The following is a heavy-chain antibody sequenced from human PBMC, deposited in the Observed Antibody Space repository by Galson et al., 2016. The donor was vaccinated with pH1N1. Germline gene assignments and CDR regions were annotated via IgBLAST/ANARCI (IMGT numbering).Heavy chain of an antibody. Sequence: SLRLSCAASGFTFSSYAMSWVRQAPEKGLEWVSAISGSGGSTYYADSVKGRFTISRDYSKNTLYLQMNSLRAEDTAVYYCAKGTIRGYSYGFDYWGQGTLVTVSS. D-gene: IGHD5-18*01. CDR3: AKGTIRGYSYGFDY. J-gene: IGHJ4*02. CDR2: ISGSGGST. V-gene: IGHV3-23*01. CDR1: GFTFSSYA.